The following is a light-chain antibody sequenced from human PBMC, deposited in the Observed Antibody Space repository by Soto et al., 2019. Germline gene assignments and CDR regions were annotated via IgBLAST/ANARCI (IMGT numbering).Light chain of an antibody. CDR2: EVS. V-gene: IGLV2-14*01. J-gene: IGLJ3*02. CDR1: SSDDGGYNY. Sequence: QSALTQPASVSGSPGQSITISCTGTSSDDGGYNYVSWYQQHPGKAPKLMIYEVSNRPSGVSNRFSGSKSGNTASLTISGLQAEDEADYHCTSYTTSSTHWVFGGGPKLTVL. CDR3: TSYTTSSTHWV.